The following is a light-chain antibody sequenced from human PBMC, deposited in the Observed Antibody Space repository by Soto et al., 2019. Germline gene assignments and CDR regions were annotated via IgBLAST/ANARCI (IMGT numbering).Light chain of an antibody. CDR3: TSYTSSTTLYV. CDR2: EVS. CDR1: SSDVGDYIS. Sequence: QSALTQPASVSGSPGQSISISCTGPSSDVGDYISVSWFQQHPGKAPKLMIYEVSNRPSGVSNRFSGSKSANTASLTISGLXAEDEAAYYCTSYTSSTTLYVFGTGTKVTVL. V-gene: IGLV2-14*01. J-gene: IGLJ1*01.